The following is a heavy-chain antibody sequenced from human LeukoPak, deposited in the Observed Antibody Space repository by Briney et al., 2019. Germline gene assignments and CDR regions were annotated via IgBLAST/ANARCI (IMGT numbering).Heavy chain of an antibody. CDR1: GFTFSSYG. V-gene: IGHV3-33*06. J-gene: IGHJ4*02. Sequence: PGGSLRLSCAASGFTFSSYGMHWVRQAPGKGLEWVAVRWYDGNNKYYADSVKGRFTISRDNSQNTLYLQMNSLRVEDTAVYYCAKDTGLVAATRYYFDYWGQGTLVTVSS. CDR3: AKDTGLVAATRYYFDY. D-gene: IGHD1-26*01. CDR2: RWYDGNNK.